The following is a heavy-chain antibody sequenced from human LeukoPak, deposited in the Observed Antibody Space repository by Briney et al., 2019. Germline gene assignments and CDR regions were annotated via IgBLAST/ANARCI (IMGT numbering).Heavy chain of an antibody. CDR2: IGTAGDT. V-gene: IGHV3-13*04. Sequence: PGGSLRLPCAASGFTFSSYDMHWVRQATGKGLEWVSAIGTAGDTYYPGSVKGRFTISRENAKNSLYLQMNSLRAGDTAVYYCARADSYCSGGSCYKYWYFDLWGRGTLVTVSS. D-gene: IGHD2-15*01. J-gene: IGHJ2*01. CDR1: GFTFSSYD. CDR3: ARADSYCSGGSCYKYWYFDL.